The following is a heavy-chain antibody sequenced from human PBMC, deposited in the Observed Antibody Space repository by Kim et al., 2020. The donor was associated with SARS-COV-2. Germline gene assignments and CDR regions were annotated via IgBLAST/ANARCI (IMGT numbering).Heavy chain of an antibody. J-gene: IGHJ4*02. V-gene: IGHV4-30-2*01. CDR3: ARGLVYSNHFDY. D-gene: IGHD4-4*01. Sequence: SETLSLTCAVSGGSISSGGYSWSWIRQPPGKGLEWIGYIYHSGSTYYNPSLKSRVTISVDRSKNQFSLKLSSVTAADTAVYYCARGLVYSNHFDYWGQGTLVTVSS. CDR1: GGSISSGGYS. CDR2: IYHSGST.